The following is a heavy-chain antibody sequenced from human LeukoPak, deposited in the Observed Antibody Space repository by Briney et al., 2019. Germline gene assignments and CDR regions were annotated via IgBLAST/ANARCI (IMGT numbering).Heavy chain of an antibody. J-gene: IGHJ5*02. CDR1: GFTFSSYG. CDR3: ARDESFGELTP. Sequence: PGGSLRLSWAASGFTFSSYGMHWVRQAPGKGLEWVAVIWYDGSNKYYADSVKGRFTISRDNSKNTLYLQMNSLRAEDTAVYYCARDESFGELTPWGQGTLVTVSS. CDR2: IWYDGSNK. D-gene: IGHD3-10*01. V-gene: IGHV3-33*01.